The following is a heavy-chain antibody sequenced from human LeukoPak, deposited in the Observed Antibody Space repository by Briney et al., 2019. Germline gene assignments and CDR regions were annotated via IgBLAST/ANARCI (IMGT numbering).Heavy chain of an antibody. D-gene: IGHD3-10*01. J-gene: IGHJ3*02. V-gene: IGHV4-34*01. CDR3: ARAWYGSGSYSGSLAFDI. Sequence: PSETLSLTCAVYGGSFSGYYWSWIRQPPGKGLEWIGEINHSGSTNYNPSLKSRVTISVDTSKNQFSLKLSSVTAADTAVYYCARAWYGSGSYSGSLAFDIWGQGTMVTVSS. CDR2: INHSGST. CDR1: GGSFSGYY.